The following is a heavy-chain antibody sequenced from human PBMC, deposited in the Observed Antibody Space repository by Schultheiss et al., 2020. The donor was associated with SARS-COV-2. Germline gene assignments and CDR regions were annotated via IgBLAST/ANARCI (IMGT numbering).Heavy chain of an antibody. CDR1: GGSISSSSYH. V-gene: IGHV4-39*07. J-gene: IGHJ6*02. CDR2: INHSGST. D-gene: IGHD4-17*01. CDR3: ARERVGYGDYLGYYYYGMDV. Sequence: SETLSLTCTVSGGSISSSSYHWGWIRQPPGKGLEWIGEINHSGSTNYNPSLKSRVTISVDTSKNQFSLKLSSVTAADTAVYYCARERVGYGDYLGYYYYGMDVWGQGTTVTVSS.